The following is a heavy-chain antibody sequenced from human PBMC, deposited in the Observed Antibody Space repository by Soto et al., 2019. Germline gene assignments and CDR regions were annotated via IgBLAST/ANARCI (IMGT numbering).Heavy chain of an antibody. CDR2: IYYSGST. Sequence: SETLSLTCTVSGGSISSSSYYWGWIRQPPGKGLEWIGSIYYSGSTYYTPSLKRRVTISVDTSKNQFSLKLSSVTAADTAVYYCARHVPSSTHTLRGGWFDPWGQGTLVTVSS. V-gene: IGHV4-39*01. CDR3: ARHVPSSTHTLRGGWFDP. D-gene: IGHD2-2*01. J-gene: IGHJ5*02. CDR1: GGSISSSSYY.